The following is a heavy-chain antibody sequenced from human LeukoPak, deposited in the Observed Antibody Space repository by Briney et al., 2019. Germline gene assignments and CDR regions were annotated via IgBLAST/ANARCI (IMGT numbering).Heavy chain of an antibody. CDR2: INPSGGST. CDR1: GYTFTSYY. V-gene: IGHV1-46*01. D-gene: IGHD6-6*01. J-gene: IGHJ6*03. Sequence: ASVKVSCKASGYTFTSYYMHWVRQAPGQGLEWMGIINPSGGSTSYAQKFQGRVTMTRDMSTSTVYMELSSLRSEDTAVYYCARCGSSSSSKDYYYYMDVWGKGTTVTVSS. CDR3: ARCGSSSSSKDYYYYMDV.